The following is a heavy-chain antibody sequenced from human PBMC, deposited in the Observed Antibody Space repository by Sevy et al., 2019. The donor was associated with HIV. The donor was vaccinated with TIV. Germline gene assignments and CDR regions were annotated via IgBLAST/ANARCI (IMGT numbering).Heavy chain of an antibody. CDR1: GFTFSSYW. Sequence: GGSLRLSCAASGFTFSSYWMSWVRQAPGKGLEWVANIKQDGSEKYYVDSVKGRFTISRDNAKNSLYLQMNSLRAVDTAVYYCARGGAIYCSGGSCYDFDYWGQGTLVTVSS. CDR3: ARGGAIYCSGGSCYDFDY. D-gene: IGHD2-15*01. V-gene: IGHV3-7*03. J-gene: IGHJ4*02. CDR2: IKQDGSEK.